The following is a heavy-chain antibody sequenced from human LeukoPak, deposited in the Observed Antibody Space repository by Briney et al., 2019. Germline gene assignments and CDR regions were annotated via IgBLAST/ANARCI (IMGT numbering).Heavy chain of an antibody. CDR2: XXGSXGST. D-gene: IGHD3-9*01. V-gene: IGHV3-23*01. CDR1: GFTFSSYA. CDR3: AIDILTGTPGDWFDP. J-gene: IGHJ5*02. Sequence: GGSLRLSCAASGFTFSSYAXXXXRXXPGKGLEWVSAXXGSXGSTYYADSVKGRXXXSRDNSNNTLHLQMNSLRAEDTAVYYCAIDILTGTPGDWFDPWGQGTLVTVSS.